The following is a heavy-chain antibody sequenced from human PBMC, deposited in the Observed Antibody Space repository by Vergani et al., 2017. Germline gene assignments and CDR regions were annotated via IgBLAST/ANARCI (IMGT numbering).Heavy chain of an antibody. V-gene: IGHV3-48*01. D-gene: IGHD2-2*01. Sequence: EVQLVESGGGLVQPGGSLRLSCAASGFTFSSYSMNWVRQAPGKGLGWVSYISSSSSTIYYADSVKGRFTISRDNAKNSLYLQMNSLRAEDTAVYYCARNPVVPAAMFAFDIWGQGTMVTVSS. CDR1: GFTFSSYS. J-gene: IGHJ3*02. CDR2: ISSSSSTI. CDR3: ARNPVVPAAMFAFDI.